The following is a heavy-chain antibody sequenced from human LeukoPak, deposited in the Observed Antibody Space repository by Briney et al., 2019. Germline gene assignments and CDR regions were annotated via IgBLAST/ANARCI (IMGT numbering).Heavy chain of an antibody. D-gene: IGHD6-6*01. CDR2: ISYDGSNK. CDR3: AKSLTGGSSLGDY. J-gene: IGHJ4*02. Sequence: PGGSLRLSCAASGFTFSGSAMHWVRQAPGKGLEWVAVISYDGSNKYYADSVKGRFTISRDNSKNTLYLQMNSLRAEDTAVYYCAKSLTGGSSLGDYWGQGTLVTVSS. V-gene: IGHV3-30*18. CDR1: GFTFSGSA.